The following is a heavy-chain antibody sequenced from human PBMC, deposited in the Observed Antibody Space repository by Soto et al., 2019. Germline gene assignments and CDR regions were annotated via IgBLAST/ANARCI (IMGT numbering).Heavy chain of an antibody. CDR2: INPDGGST. J-gene: IGHJ4*02. Sequence: QVQLVQSGAEVKKPGASVMLSCKASGYTFTSYYMHWVRQAPGQGLEWMGIINPDGGSTRYAQKSQGRVTMTRDTSTRTFHMELSSLRSEDTAMYYCAKAPRGGVIITTYSAHIDYWGQGTLVTVSS. D-gene: IGHD3-3*01. V-gene: IGHV1-46*01. CDR1: GYTFTSYY. CDR3: AKAPRGGVIITTYSAHIDY.